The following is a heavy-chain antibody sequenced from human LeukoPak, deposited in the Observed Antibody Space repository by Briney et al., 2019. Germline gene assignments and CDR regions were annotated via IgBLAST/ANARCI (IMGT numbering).Heavy chain of an antibody. D-gene: IGHD6-13*01. J-gene: IGHJ4*02. V-gene: IGHV4-30-2*01. CDR2: IYHSGST. CDR1: GGSISSGGYY. Sequence: SETLSLTCTVSGGSISSGGYYWSWIRQPPGKGLEWIGYIYHSGSTYYNPSLKSRVTISVDRSKNQFSLKLSSVTAADTAVYYCARASYSASWYYFDHWGQGTLVAVSS. CDR3: ARASYSASWYYFDH.